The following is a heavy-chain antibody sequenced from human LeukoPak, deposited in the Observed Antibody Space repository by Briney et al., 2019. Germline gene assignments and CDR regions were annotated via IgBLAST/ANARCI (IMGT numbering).Heavy chain of an antibody. CDR1: GYTFTRYD. Sequence: ASVTVSRKASGYTFTRYDIHWVRPPTGQGLEWMGWMNPNSGNTDYAQKFQSRVTKTRNTSISKAYMQLSSLRSEDTAVYDCAGERWGQWLVRHNWFDARGQGTLVTVA. CDR3: AGERWGQWLVRHNWFDA. CDR2: MNPNSGNT. D-gene: IGHD6-19*01. J-gene: IGHJ5*02. V-gene: IGHV1-8*01.